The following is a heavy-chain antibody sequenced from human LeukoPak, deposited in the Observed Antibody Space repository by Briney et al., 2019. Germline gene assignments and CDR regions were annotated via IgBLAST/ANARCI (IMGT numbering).Heavy chain of an antibody. J-gene: IGHJ4*02. CDR2: ISISSNYI. CDR1: GFTFISYS. V-gene: IGHV3-21*01. CDR3: ARDLQHCSNTNCYPVGDVRY. Sequence: PGGSLRLSCAASGFTFISYSMNWVRQAPGKGLEWVSSISISSNYIYYADSVKGRFTISRDNAKNSLYLGMNSLRAEDTAVYYCARDLQHCSNTNCYPVGDVRYWGRGTMVTVSS. D-gene: IGHD2-2*01.